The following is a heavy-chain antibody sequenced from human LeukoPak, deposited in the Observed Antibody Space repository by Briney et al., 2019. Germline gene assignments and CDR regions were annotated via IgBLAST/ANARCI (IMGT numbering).Heavy chain of an antibody. CDR3: ARGARAGYNLEPFDY. J-gene: IGHJ4*02. V-gene: IGHV4-59*08. CDR2: ISCSGST. Sequence: PSETLSLTCTVSGGSISSYYWSWIRQPPGKGQEWIGYISCSGSTKYNPSLKSRVTISIDTSKKQFSLKLSSVTAADTAVYYCARGARAGYNLEPFDYWGQGTLVTVSS. D-gene: IGHD5-24*01. CDR1: GGSISSYY.